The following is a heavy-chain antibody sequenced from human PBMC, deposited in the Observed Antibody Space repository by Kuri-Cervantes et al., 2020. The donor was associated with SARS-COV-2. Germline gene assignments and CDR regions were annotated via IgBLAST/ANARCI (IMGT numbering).Heavy chain of an antibody. Sequence: ASVKVSCKASGYTFSIYDINWVRQATGQGLEWMGWMNPNTGVTGYAQKFQGRVTMTRDTSTNTAYMELSSLRSEDTAVYYCARTGGDEDSSGYYSYYYYYMDVWGKGTTVTVSS. V-gene: IGHV1-8*02. CDR3: ARTGGDEDSSGYYSYYYYYMDV. CDR2: MNPNTGVT. D-gene: IGHD3-22*01. J-gene: IGHJ6*03. CDR1: GYTFSIYD.